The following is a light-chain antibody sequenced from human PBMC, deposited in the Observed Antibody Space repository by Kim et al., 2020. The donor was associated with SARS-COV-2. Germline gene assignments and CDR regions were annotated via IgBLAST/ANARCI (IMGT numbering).Light chain of an antibody. Sequence: APRRTASIYCGGNSIGGYSELWCQKQPGQAPVLVIFYDSDRPSGIPDRFSGFNAGNTATLTIRSVEAGDEADYYCQVWHGDSQHVVFGGGTQLTVL. J-gene: IGLJ2*01. CDR3: QVWHGDSQHVV. CDR1: SIGGYS. CDR2: YDS. V-gene: IGLV3-21*04.